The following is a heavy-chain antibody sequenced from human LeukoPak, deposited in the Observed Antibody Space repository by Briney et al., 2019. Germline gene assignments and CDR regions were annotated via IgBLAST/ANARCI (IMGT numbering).Heavy chain of an antibody. V-gene: IGHV3-15*07. J-gene: IGHJ4*02. CDR3: AKDPPSSGTTFDY. CDR2: IKSKTDGGTT. D-gene: IGHD2/OR15-2a*01. Sequence: GGSLRLSCAASGFTFSNAWMNWVRQAPGKGLEWVGRIKSKTDGGTTDYAAPVKGRFTISRDDSKNTLYLQMNSLKTEDTAVYYCAKDPPSSGTTFDYWGQGTLVTVSS. CDR1: GFTFSNAW.